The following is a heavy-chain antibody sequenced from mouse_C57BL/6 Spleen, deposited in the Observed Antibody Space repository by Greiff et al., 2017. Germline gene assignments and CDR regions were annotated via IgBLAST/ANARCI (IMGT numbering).Heavy chain of an antibody. V-gene: IGHV5-17*01. Sequence: EVQRVESGGGLVKPGGSLKLSCAASGFTFSDYGMHWVRQAPEKGLEWVAYISSCSSTIYYADTVKGRFTISRDNAKTTLFLQMTSLRSEDTAMYYCARNSRNYFDYWGQGTTLTVSS. J-gene: IGHJ2*01. CDR2: ISSCSSTI. CDR1: GFTFSDYG. CDR3: ARNSRNYFDY.